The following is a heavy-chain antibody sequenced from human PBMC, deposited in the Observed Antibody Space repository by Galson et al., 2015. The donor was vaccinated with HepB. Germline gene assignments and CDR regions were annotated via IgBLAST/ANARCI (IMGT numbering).Heavy chain of an antibody. V-gene: IGHV3-23*01. CDR3: ANLSRPGATPFDY. CDR1: GFTFSSYA. CDR2: ISGSGGST. J-gene: IGHJ4*02. D-gene: IGHD1-26*01. Sequence: SLRLSCAASGFTFSSYAMSWVRQAPGKGLEWVSAISGSGGSTYYADSVKGRFTISRDNSKNTLYLQMNSLRAEDTAVYYCANLSRPGATPFDYWGQGTLVTVSS.